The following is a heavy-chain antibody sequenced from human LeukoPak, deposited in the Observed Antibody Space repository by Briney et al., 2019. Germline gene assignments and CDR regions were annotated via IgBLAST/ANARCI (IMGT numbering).Heavy chain of an antibody. V-gene: IGHV3-7*01. CDR3: VRDASDYSFDY. Sequence: PGGSLRLSCAASGFTFSRYWMTWVRQAPGKGLEWVANIKQDGSEKYYVDSVKGRFTIFRDNAKNSLYLQMSSLRAEDTAVYYCVRDASDYSFDYWGQGTLVTVSS. CDR1: GFTFSRYW. J-gene: IGHJ4*02. D-gene: IGHD2-21*02. CDR2: IKQDGSEK.